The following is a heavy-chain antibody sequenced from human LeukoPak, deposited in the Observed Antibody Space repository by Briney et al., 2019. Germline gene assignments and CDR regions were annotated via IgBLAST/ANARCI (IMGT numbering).Heavy chain of an antibody. CDR3: ARAQAMGYYVDV. D-gene: IGHD3-16*01. Sequence: GGSLRLSCAASGFTFSSYAMHWVRQAPGKGLEYVSAISSNGGSTYYANSVKGRFTISRDNSKNTLYLQMGSLRAEDMAVYYCARAQAMGYYVDVWGKGTTVTVSS. CDR2: ISSNGGST. V-gene: IGHV3-64*01. J-gene: IGHJ6*03. CDR1: GFTFSSYA.